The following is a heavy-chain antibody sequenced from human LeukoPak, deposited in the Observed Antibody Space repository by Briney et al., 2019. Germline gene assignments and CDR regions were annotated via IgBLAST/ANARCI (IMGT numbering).Heavy chain of an antibody. Sequence: GGSLRLSCAASGFTFSGSAMHWVRQASGKGLEWVGRIRSKANSYATAYAASVKGRFTISRDDSKNTAYLQMNSLKTEDTAVYYCTREWIQPGGAEFDPWGQGTLVTVSS. D-gene: IGHD5-18*01. J-gene: IGHJ5*02. CDR3: TREWIQPGGAEFDP. V-gene: IGHV3-73*01. CDR2: IRSKANSYAT. CDR1: GFTFSGSA.